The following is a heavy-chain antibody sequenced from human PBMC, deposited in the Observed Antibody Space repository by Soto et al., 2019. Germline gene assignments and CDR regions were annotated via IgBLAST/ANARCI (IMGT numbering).Heavy chain of an antibody. D-gene: IGHD2-2*01. CDR1: GFSLSTSGVG. Sequence: QLTLKESGPTLVKPTQTLTLTCTSSGFSLSTSGVGVGGIRKPPGKALEGLALLYWDDDKRYTPSLKSRRTIPTDTTDNQVVLTMTDMDPVETATYYCARAVVPAARPFDYWGQGTLVTVSS. CDR2: LYWDDDK. J-gene: IGHJ4*02. CDR3: ARAVVPAARPFDY. V-gene: IGHV2-5*02.